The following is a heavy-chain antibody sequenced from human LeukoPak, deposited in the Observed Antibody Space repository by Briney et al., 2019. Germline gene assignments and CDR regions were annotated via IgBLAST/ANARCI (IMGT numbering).Heavy chain of an antibody. J-gene: IGHJ6*02. CDR3: ARRGSSSWPGDYYGMDV. Sequence: PSETLSLTCTVSGASISSYYWSWIRQPPGKGLEWIGYIYYSGSTNYNPSLKSRVTISVDTSKNQFSLKLSSVTAADTAVYYCARRGSSSWPGDYYGMDVWGQGTTVTVSS. CDR1: GASISSYY. CDR2: IYYSGST. D-gene: IGHD6-13*01. V-gene: IGHV4-59*08.